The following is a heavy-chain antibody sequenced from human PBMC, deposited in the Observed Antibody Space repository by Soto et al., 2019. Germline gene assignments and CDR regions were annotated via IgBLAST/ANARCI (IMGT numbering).Heavy chain of an antibody. CDR3: ARHWPQQPLDP. CDR1: GYSFTSYW. Sequence: GESLKISCKGAGYSFTSYWIVWVRQMPGKGLEWMGIIYPDDSDTRYNPSFQGHVTISADKSISTAYLQWGSLKASDTAMYYCARHWPQQPLDPWGQGTLVTVSS. CDR2: IYPDDSDT. V-gene: IGHV5-51*01. J-gene: IGHJ5*02. D-gene: IGHD6-13*01.